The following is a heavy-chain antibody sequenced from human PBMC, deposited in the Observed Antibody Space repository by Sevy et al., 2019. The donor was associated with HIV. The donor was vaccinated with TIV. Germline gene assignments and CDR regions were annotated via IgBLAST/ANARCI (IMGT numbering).Heavy chain of an antibody. V-gene: IGHV3-48*03. CDR3: ARDSRYCSSTSCSDFDY. J-gene: IGHJ4*02. Sequence: GGSLRLSCAASGFTFSSYEMNWVRQAPGKGLEWVSYISSSGSTIYYADSVKGRFTISRDNAKNSLYLQMNSLRAEDTAVYYCARDSRYCSSTSCSDFDYWGQRTLVTVSS. CDR1: GFTFSSYE. CDR2: ISSSGSTI. D-gene: IGHD2-2*01.